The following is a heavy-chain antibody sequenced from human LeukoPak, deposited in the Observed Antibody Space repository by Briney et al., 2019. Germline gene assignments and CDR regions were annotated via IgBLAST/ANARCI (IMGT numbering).Heavy chain of an antibody. J-gene: IGHJ4*02. CDR3: ARGEELLRT. CDR2: IYYSGST. D-gene: IGHD1-7*01. V-gene: IGHV4-59*01. Sequence: SETLSLTCTVSGGSITSFSWSWIRQPPGKGLEWIGYIYYSGSTNYNPSLKSRVTMSLDTSKNQFSLSLSSVTAADTALYYCARGEELLRTWGQGTLVTVSS. CDR1: GGSITSFS.